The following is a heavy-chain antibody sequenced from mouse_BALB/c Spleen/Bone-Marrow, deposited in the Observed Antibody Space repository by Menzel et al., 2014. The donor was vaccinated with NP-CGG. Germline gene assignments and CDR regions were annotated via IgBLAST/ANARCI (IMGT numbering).Heavy chain of an antibody. D-gene: IGHD2-4*01. CDR2: INPGSGGV. CDR1: GYAFTNYW. CDR3: SREITRYAVDY. Sequence: QVQLQQSGADLVRPGTSVKVSCKASGYAFTNYWIEWVKQRPGQGLEWIGVINPGSGGVNYHEKFKGKATLTADKSSSTAYIQLSSLTSDDSAVYFCSREITRYAVDYWGQGTSVTVSS. J-gene: IGHJ4*01. V-gene: IGHV1-54*01.